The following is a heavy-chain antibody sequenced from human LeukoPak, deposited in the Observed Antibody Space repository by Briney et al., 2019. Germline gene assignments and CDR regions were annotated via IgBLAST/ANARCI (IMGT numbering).Heavy chain of an antibody. CDR3: AKPTQQWLVLDNYFDY. D-gene: IGHD6-19*01. Sequence: GGSLRLSCAASGFTFSSYAMSWVGQAPGKGREWVSAISGGGGSTDYADSVKGRLTIARDNYKTTIYLHMNSLRAEDTAAYYCAKPTQQWLVLDNYFDYWGQGTLVTVSS. J-gene: IGHJ4*02. CDR1: GFTFSSYA. V-gene: IGHV3-23*01. CDR2: ISGGGGST.